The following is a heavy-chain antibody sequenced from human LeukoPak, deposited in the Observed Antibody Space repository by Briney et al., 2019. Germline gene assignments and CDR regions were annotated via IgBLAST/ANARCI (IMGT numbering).Heavy chain of an antibody. CDR2: INHSGST. J-gene: IGHJ4*02. V-gene: IGHV4-34*01. CDR1: GGSFSGYY. D-gene: IGHD3-10*01. CDR3: ASRVAVTMVRGVPSFFDY. Sequence: KPSETLSLTCAVYGGSFSGYYWSWIRQPPGKGLEWIGEINHSGSTNYNPSLKSRVTISVDTSKNQFSLKLSSVTAADTAVYYCASRVAVTMVRGVPSFFDYWGQGTLVTVSS.